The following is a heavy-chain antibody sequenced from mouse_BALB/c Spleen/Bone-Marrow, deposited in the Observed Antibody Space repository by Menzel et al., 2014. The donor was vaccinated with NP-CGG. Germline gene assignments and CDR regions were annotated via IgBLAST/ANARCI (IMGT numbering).Heavy chain of an antibody. CDR2: ISSGSSTI. CDR1: GFTFSSFG. V-gene: IGHV5-17*02. J-gene: IGHJ4*01. CDR3: TRKGALITHYYAMDY. Sequence: EVQLQESGGGLVQPGESRKLSCAASGFTFSSFGMHWVRQAPEKGLEWVAYISSGSSTIYYADAVKGRFTISRDNPKNTLFLQMTSLRSEDTAMYYCTRKGALITHYYAMDYWGQGTSVTVSS. D-gene: IGHD2-4*01.